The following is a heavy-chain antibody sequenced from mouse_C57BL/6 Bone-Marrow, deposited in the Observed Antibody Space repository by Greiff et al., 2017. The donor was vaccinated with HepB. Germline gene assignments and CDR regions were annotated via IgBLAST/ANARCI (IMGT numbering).Heavy chain of an antibody. V-gene: IGHV1-9*01. Sequence: LVESGAELMKPGASVKLSCKATGYTFTGYWIEWVKQRPGHGLEWIGEILPGSGSTNYNEKFKGKATFTADTSSNTAYMQLSSLTTEDSAIYYCARFPITTVVATDAYWGQGTLVTVSA. CDR1: GYTFTGYW. D-gene: IGHD1-1*01. CDR3: ARFPITTVVATDAY. CDR2: ILPGSGST. J-gene: IGHJ3*01.